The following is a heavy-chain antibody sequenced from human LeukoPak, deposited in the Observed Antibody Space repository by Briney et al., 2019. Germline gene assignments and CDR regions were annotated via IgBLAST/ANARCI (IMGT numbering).Heavy chain of an antibody. J-gene: IGHJ4*02. D-gene: IGHD3-10*01. Sequence: SETLSLTCTVSGGSISSSSYYWGWIRQLPGKGLEWIGSIYYSGSTYYNPSLKSRVTISVDTSKNQFSLKLSSVTAADTAVYYCASRLLYYYGSGSYLAARFDYWGQGTLVTVSS. CDR3: ASRLLYYYGSGSYLAARFDY. V-gene: IGHV4-39*01. CDR1: GGSISSSSYY. CDR2: IYYSGST.